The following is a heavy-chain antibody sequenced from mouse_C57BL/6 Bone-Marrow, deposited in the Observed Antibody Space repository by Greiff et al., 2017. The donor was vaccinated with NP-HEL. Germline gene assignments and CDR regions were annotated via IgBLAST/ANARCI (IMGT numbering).Heavy chain of an antibody. Sequence: EVQLVESGGGLVKPGGSLKLSCAASGFTFSDYGMHWARHAPQKGLEWVPYISSGSSTLYYADTVKARLPTPRDNAKNTLFLQMASLGAEGTAMYYCARTGYYPDDWGQGTTLTVSS. CDR2: ISSGSSTL. CDR1: GFTFSDYG. J-gene: IGHJ2*01. V-gene: IGHV5-17*01. CDR3: ARTGYYPDD.